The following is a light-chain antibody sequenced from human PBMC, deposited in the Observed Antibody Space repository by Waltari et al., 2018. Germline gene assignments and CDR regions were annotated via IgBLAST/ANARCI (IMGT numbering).Light chain of an antibody. CDR2: IDN. CDR1: SSNIGRNT. V-gene: IGLV1-44*01. J-gene: IGLJ3*02. CDR3: ATWDDSLNAWV. Sequence: QSVPPQPPSASGTPGQRVTMSCSGSSSNIGRNTVTWYQQLPGTAPKLLIYIDNQRPSGVPDRFSGSRSGTSASLAISGLQSEDEADYHCATWDDSLNAWVFGGGTKLTVL.